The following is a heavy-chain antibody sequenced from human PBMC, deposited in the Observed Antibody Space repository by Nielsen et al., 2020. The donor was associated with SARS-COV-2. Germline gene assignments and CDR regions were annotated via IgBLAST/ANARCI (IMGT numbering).Heavy chain of an antibody. CDR1: GGSISSYY. CDR3: ARHVDTAMVTVWFDP. D-gene: IGHD5-18*01. J-gene: IGHJ5*02. Sequence: SETLSLTCTVSGGSISSYYWSWIRQPPGKGLEWIGYIYYSGSTYYNPSLKSRVTISVDTSKNQFSLKLSSVTAADTAVYYCARHVDTAMVTVWFDPWGQGTLVTVSS. V-gene: IGHV4-59*04. CDR2: IYYSGST.